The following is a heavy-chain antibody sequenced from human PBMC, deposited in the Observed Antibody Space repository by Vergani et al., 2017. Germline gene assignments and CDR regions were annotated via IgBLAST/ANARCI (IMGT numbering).Heavy chain of an antibody. V-gene: IGHV4-4*07. CDR1: GGSISSYY. J-gene: IGHJ3*02. D-gene: IGHD4-17*01. CDR2: IYTSGST. CDR3: AGDDPSDYGDYYDAFDI. Sequence: QVQLQESGPGLVKPSETLSLTCTVSGGSISSYYWSWIRQPAGKGLEWIWRIYTSGSTNSNPSLKSRVTMSVDTSKNQFSLKLSSVTAADTAVYYCAGDDPSDYGDYYDAFDIWGQGTMVTVSS.